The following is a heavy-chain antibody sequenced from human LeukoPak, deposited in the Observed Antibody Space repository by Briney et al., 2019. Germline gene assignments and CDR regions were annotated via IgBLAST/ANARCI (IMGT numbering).Heavy chain of an antibody. CDR3: TRAGGSGWAPFDY. Sequence: ASVKVSCKASGYTLSDFGINWVRQAPGQGLEWVGWVTAFTDDTKSAQKFQGRVTMTTDTSTNTAYLELRSLRSDDTAVYFCTRAGGSGWAPFDYWGQGTLVTVSS. J-gene: IGHJ4*02. V-gene: IGHV1-18*01. D-gene: IGHD6-19*01. CDR2: VTAFTDDT. CDR1: GYTLSDFG.